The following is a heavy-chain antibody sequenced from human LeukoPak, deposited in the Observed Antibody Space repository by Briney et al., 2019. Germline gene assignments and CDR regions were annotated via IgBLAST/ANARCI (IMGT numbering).Heavy chain of an antibody. CDR3: GRGYNYGDCDY. J-gene: IGHJ4*02. V-gene: IGHV4-4*07. D-gene: IGHD5-18*01. CDR2: VYTSGSSGST. Sequence: SETLSLTCTVSGGSISGYYWTWIRQPAGKGLEWIGRVYTSGSSGSTNYNPSLESRVTMSVDTSKNQFSLQLTSVTAADTAVYYCGRGYNYGDCDYWGQGTLISVSS. CDR1: GGSISGYY.